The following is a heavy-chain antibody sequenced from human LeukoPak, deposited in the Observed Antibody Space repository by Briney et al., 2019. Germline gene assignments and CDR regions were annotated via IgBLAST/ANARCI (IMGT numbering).Heavy chain of an antibody. CDR2: IRDSARTT. J-gene: IGHJ4*02. CDR3: AKRWSYIDY. Sequence: PGGSLRLSCAASGFTFSSYAMSWVRQAPGKGLEWVSSIRDSARTTYYADSVKGRFTISRDNSKSTVYLQMNSLRAEDTAIYYCAKRWSYIDYWGQGALVTVSS. D-gene: IGHD4-23*01. CDR1: GFTFSSYA. V-gene: IGHV3-23*01.